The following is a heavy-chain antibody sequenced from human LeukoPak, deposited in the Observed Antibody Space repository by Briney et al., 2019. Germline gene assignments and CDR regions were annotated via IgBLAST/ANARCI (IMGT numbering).Heavy chain of an antibody. V-gene: IGHV3-23*01. CDR1: GFTFSSYA. D-gene: IGHD3-16*01. CDR2: ISGGGSGT. CDR3: AKVGS. J-gene: IGHJ4*02. Sequence: GGSLRLSYAPSGFTFSSYAMSWVRQAPGKGLEWVAVISGGGSGTYYADSVRGRFTISRDNSKNTVYLQMNSLRAEDTAVYYCAKVGSWGQGTLVTVSS.